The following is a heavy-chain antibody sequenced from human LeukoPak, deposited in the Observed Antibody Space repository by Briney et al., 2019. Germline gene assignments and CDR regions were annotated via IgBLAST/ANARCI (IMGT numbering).Heavy chain of an antibody. CDR1: GYTFTSYY. J-gene: IGHJ4*02. CDR2: INPSGGST. D-gene: IGHD6-6*01. Sequence: ASVTVSCKASGYTFTSYYMHWVRQAPGQGLEWMGIINPSGGSTSYAQKFQGRVTMTRDTSTSTVYVELSSLRSEDTAVYYCARFYGIAARLPGYWGQGTLVTVSS. CDR3: ARFYGIAARLPGY. V-gene: IGHV1-46*01.